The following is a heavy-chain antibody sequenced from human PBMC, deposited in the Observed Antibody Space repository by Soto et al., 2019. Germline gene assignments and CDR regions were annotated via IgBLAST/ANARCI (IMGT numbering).Heavy chain of an antibody. J-gene: IGHJ6*02. CDR1: GFTFSSYG. CDR2: ISYDGSNK. Sequence: GGSLRLSCAASGFTFSSYGMHWVRQAPGKGLEWVAVISYDGSNKYYADSVKGRFTISRDNSKNTLYLQMNSLRAEDTAVYYCAKEGGSGWYDRVYGMDVWGQGTTVTVSS. V-gene: IGHV3-30*18. D-gene: IGHD6-19*01. CDR3: AKEGGSGWYDRVYGMDV.